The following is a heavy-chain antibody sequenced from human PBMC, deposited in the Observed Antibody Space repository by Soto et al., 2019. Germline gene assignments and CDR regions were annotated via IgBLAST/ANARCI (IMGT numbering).Heavy chain of an antibody. CDR2: ITNNGGRS. CDR1: GFTFGAYD. CDR3: AMAPLGGCRARGCCGD. J-gene: IGHJ4*02. Sequence: GFLRLSWAASGFTFGAYDLSWVRQAPGKGLEWVSSITNNGGRSHFADSVRGRFTISRDNSKDTLYLQMNSLRVEDTAVYACAMAPLGGCRARGCCGDWGEGPLVTV. V-gene: IGHV3-23*01. D-gene: IGHD2-15*01.